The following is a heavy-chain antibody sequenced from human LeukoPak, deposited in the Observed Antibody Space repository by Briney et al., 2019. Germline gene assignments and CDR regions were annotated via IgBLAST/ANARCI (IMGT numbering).Heavy chain of an antibody. CDR1: GGSIISYY. J-gene: IGHJ4*02. Sequence: SETLSLTCTVSGGSIISYYWSWIRQPAGKGLEWIGRIYSSGSTNYNPSLKSRVIMSLDTSKNQISLKLSSVTAADTAVYYCARETEWLPYYFDYWGQGTLVTVSS. V-gene: IGHV4-4*07. CDR3: ARETEWLPYYFDY. D-gene: IGHD3-3*01. CDR2: IYSSGST.